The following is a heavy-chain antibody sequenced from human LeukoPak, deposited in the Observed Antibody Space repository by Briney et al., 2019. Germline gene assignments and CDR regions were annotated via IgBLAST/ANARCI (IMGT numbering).Heavy chain of an antibody. Sequence: ASVKVSCKASGYTFTSYYMHWVRQAPGQGLEWMGIINPSGGSTSYAQKFQGRVTMTRDTSTSTVYMELSSLRSEDTAVYYCARDLILRSAAAGTGGDYWGQGTLVTVSS. CDR1: GYTFTSYY. CDR3: ARDLILRSAAAGTGGDY. V-gene: IGHV1-46*01. CDR2: INPSGGST. D-gene: IGHD6-13*01. J-gene: IGHJ4*02.